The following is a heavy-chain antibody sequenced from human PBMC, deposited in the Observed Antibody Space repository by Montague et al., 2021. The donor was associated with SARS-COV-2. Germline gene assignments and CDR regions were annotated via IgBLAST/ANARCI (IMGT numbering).Heavy chain of an antibody. CDR3: AGRLPQYTSGWYFDQ. CDR1: GGSFRDYA. CDR2: LSYSGRP. Sequence: SETLSLTCDLAGGSFRDYAWSRIRQPPGKRLEWIGYLSYSGRPIYNPSLESRVSISVDTSKNQFSLRLRSVIAADTAVYYCAGRLPQYTSGWYFDQWGQGALVAVSS. V-gene: IGHV4-59*08. D-gene: IGHD6-19*01. J-gene: IGHJ4*02.